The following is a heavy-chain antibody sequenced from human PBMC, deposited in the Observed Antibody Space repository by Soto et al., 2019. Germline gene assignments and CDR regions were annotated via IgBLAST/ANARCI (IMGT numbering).Heavy chain of an antibody. CDR2: IYYSGST. Sequence: SETLSLTCSVSGGSISSSSYFWGWLRQPPGKGLEWIGSIYYSGSTYYNPSLKSRVTVSVDTSKNQFSLKLSSVTAADTAVYYCARHPSDFWFDPWGQGTLVTVSS. J-gene: IGHJ5*02. V-gene: IGHV4-39*01. D-gene: IGHD2-21*02. CDR1: GGSISSSSYF. CDR3: ARHPSDFWFDP.